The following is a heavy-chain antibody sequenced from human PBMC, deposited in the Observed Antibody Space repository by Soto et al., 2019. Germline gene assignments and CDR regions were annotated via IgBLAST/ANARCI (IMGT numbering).Heavy chain of an antibody. V-gene: IGHV4-39*01. J-gene: IGHJ4*02. D-gene: IGHD3-10*01. CDR3: ARYYYGSGSYYDLEYFDY. CDR2: IYYSGST. CDR1: GGSISSSSYY. Sequence: SETLSLTCTVSGGSISSSSYYWGWIRQPPGKGLEWIGSIYYSGSTYYNPSLKSRVTISVDTSKNQFSLKLSSVTAADTAVYYCARYYYGSGSYYDLEYFDYWGQGTLVTVSS.